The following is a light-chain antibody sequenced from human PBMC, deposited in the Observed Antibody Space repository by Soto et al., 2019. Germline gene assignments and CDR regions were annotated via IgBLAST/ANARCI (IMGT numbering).Light chain of an antibody. CDR2: EVS. J-gene: IGLJ1*01. Sequence: QSVLTQPASVSGSPGQSITISCPGTSSDVGSYNLVSWYQQHPGKAPKLMIYEVSKRPSGVSNRFSGSKSGNTASLTISGLQAEDEAYYYCCSYAVSSTCVSGTGTKVTVL. CDR3: CSYAVSSTCV. V-gene: IGLV2-23*02. CDR1: SSDVGSYNL.